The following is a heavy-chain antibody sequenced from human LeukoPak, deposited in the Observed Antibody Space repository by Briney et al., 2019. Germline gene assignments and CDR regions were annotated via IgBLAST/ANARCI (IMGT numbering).Heavy chain of an antibody. CDR2: ISYDGSNK. CDR3: AKALLSRPYYFDY. J-gene: IGHJ4*02. CDR1: GFTFSSYA. Sequence: PGGSLRLSCAASGFTFSSYAMHWVRQAPGKGLEGVAVISYDGSNKYYADSVKGRFTISRDNSKNTLYLQINRLRVGDTAVYYCAKALLSRPYYFDYWGQGTLVTVSS. V-gene: IGHV3-30-3*01.